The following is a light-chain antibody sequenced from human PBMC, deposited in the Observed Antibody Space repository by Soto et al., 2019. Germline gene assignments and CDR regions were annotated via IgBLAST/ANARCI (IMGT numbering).Light chain of an antibody. V-gene: IGKV1-6*01. CDR3: LQDPTYPRT. Sequence: AIQMTQSPSSLSASVGDRVTITCRASQDIRTELGWYQQKPGRAPQLLIYGSFNLQSGVPSRFSGSGSGTEFTLTINSLQPEDFVTYYRLQDPTYPRTFSQGTKVDIK. J-gene: IGKJ1*01. CDR1: QDIRTE. CDR2: GSF.